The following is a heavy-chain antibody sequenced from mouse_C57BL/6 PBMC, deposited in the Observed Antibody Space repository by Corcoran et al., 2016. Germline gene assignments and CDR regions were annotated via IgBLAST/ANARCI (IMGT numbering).Heavy chain of an antibody. D-gene: IGHD3-2*02. J-gene: IGHJ4*01. V-gene: IGHV1-62-2*01. CDR2: FYPGSGSR. CDR1: GYTFAEYT. CDR3: ERHAPNSSGYRYYAMDY. Sequence: QVQLPQSGAELLKPGASVKLSCKASGYTFAEYTIPWVTQMSGQGLEWIGWFYPGSGSRKYNEKFKNKATLTADKSSSTVFLELSRLTSEASAVYFCERHAPNSSGYRYYAMDYWAQGTSVTVSS.